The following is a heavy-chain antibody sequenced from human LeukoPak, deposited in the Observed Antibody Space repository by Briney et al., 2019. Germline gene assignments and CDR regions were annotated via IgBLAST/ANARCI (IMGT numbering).Heavy chain of an antibody. CDR3: AKNYYDSSGYNDAFDI. J-gene: IGHJ3*02. V-gene: IGHV3-23*01. CDR2: ISGSGGST. D-gene: IGHD3-22*01. CDR1: GFTFSSYA. Sequence: PGGSLRLSCAASGFTFSSYAMSWVRQAPGKGLEWVSAISGSGGSTYYADSVKGRFTISRDNSKSTLYLQMNSLRAEDTAVYYCAKNYYDSSGYNDAFDIWGQGTMVTVSS.